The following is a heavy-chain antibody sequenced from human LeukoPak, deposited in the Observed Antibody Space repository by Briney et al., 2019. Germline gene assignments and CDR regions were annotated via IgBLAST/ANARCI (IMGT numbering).Heavy chain of an antibody. CDR3: ATPGYNSGSGDY. CDR1: GFTFSSYA. D-gene: IGHD6-19*01. CDR2: ISYDGSNK. V-gene: IGHV3-30-3*01. J-gene: IGHJ4*02. Sequence: GGSLRLSCAASGFTFSSYAMHWVRQAPGKGLEWVAVISYDGSNKYYADSVKGRFTISRDNSKNTLYLQMNSLRAEDTAVYYCATPGYNSGSGDYWGQGTLVTVSS.